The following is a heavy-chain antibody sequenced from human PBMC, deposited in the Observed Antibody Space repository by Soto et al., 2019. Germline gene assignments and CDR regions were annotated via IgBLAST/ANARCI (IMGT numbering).Heavy chain of an antibody. D-gene: IGHD1-26*01. CDR1: GFTFSSYW. J-gene: IGHJ4*02. CDR3: ARSRSSGIVGAGGYYFDY. Sequence: GGSLRLSCASSGFTFSSYWMHWVRQAPGKGLVWVSRINSDGSSTSYADSVKGRFTISRDNAKNTLYLQMNSLRAEDTAVYYCARSRSSGIVGAGGYYFDYWGQGTLVTVSS. CDR2: INSDGSST. V-gene: IGHV3-74*01.